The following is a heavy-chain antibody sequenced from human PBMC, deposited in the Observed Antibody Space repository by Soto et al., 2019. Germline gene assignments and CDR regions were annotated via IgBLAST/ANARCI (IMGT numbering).Heavy chain of an antibody. CDR3: TRGITLIRGVIPPGYYYGMDV. J-gene: IGHJ6*02. CDR1: GGTFSSYA. D-gene: IGHD3-10*01. CDR2: FNPIFETA. V-gene: IGHV1-69*01. Sequence: QVQLVQSGAEVKKPGSSVKVSCKASGGTFSSYAISWVRQAPGQGLEWMGGFNPIFETANYAQKFQGRVTNTAEESTNTAYMELSSLRSEETAVYYCTRGITLIRGVIPPGYYYGMDVWGQGTTVAVSS.